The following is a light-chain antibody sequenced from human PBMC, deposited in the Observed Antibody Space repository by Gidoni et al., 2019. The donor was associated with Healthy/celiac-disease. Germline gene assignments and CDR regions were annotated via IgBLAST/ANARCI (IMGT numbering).Light chain of an antibody. CDR3: QQYYSTSQT. CDR2: WAS. CDR1: QSVLYSSNNKNY. J-gene: IGKJ1*01. V-gene: IGKV4-1*01. Sequence: DIVMTQSPDSLAASLGERATINCKSSQSVLYSSNNKNYLAWYQQKPGQPPKLLIYWASTRESGVPDRFSGSGSGTDFTLTISSLQAEDVAVYYCQQYYSTSQTFGQGTKVEIK.